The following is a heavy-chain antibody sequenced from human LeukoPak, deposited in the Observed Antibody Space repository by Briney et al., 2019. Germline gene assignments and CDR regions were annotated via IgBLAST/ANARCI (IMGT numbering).Heavy chain of an antibody. J-gene: IGHJ5*02. CDR1: GLTGSHNY. D-gene: IGHD4-17*01. Sequence: GGSLRLSCAASGLTGSHNYVSWVRQAPGKGLEWVSAIHTSGDTCYADSVKGRFTISRDTSKNSLYLQINSLGVEDTAVYYCIVFGDSNHWGQGTLVTVSS. CDR3: IVFGDSNH. V-gene: IGHV3-53*01. CDR2: IHTSGDT.